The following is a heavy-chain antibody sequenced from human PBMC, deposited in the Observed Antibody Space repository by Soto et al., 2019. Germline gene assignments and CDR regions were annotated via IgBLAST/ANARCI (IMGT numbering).Heavy chain of an antibody. CDR1: GDSFSTYY. J-gene: IGHJ5*02. D-gene: IGHD2-15*01. V-gene: IGHV4-34*01. CDR2: ISYSANT. Sequence: SETLSLTCAVYGDSFSTYYWSWIRQAPGKGLEWIGEISYSANTNFNPSLKSRVTMSVDTSKKQLSLNLTSVTAADTAVYFCARLTSRISAASHGRSNWLDPWGPVTLVTVSS. CDR3: ARLTSRISAASHGRSNWLDP.